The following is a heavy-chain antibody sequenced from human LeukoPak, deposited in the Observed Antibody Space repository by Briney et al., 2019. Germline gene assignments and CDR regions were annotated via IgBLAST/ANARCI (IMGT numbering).Heavy chain of an antibody. V-gene: IGHV4-59*08. CDR2: IYYSGST. D-gene: IGHD2/OR15-2a*01. CDR1: FGSINSYY. CDR3: ARGTRINYFDD. J-gene: IGHJ4*02. Sequence: SETLSLTCTVSFGSINSYYWSWIRQPPGKGLEWIGYIYYSGSTNYNPSLKSRVTISVDTSKNQFSLKLSYVTAADPAIYYCARGTRINYFDDWGQGTLVTVSS.